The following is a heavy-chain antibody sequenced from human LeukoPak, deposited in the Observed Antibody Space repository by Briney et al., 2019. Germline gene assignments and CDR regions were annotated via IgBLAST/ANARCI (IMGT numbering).Heavy chain of an antibody. CDR1: GYTFTSYA. Sequence: ASVKVSCKASGYTFTSYAMHWVRQAPGQSLEWIGWINPDNGATNSAQKFPGRVTMTRDTSINTVYMELSNLRSDDTAVYYCAGLITQWLAYFDYWGQGTLVTVSS. CDR3: AGLITQWLAYFDY. J-gene: IGHJ4*02. V-gene: IGHV1-2*02. CDR2: INPDNGAT. D-gene: IGHD6-19*01.